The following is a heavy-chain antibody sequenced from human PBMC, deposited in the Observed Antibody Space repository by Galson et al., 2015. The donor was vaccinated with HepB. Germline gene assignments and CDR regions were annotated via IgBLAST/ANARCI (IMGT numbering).Heavy chain of an antibody. CDR3: VKGGGSGWWEDYFDY. Sequence: SLRLSCAASGFTFDDHAMQWVRHVPGKGLEWVSGISRKSDNIGYADSVKGRFTISRDNAKKSLYLQMNSLRSDDTALYYCVKGGGSGWWEDYFDYWGQGTLVTVSS. J-gene: IGHJ4*02. CDR1: GFTFDDHA. CDR2: ISRKSDNI. D-gene: IGHD6-19*01. V-gene: IGHV3-9*01.